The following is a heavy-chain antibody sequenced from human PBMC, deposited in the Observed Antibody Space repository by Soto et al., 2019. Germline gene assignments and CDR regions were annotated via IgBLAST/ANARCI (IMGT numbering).Heavy chain of an antibody. J-gene: IGHJ4*02. Sequence: PGGSLRLSCAASGFTFSGSSMHWVRQASGKGLEWVGRIRSKANSYATAYAASVKGRFTISRDDSKNTAYLQMNSLKTEDTAVYYCTTDYGSGSVADYFDYWGQGTMVTVSS. CDR2: IRSKANSYAT. CDR3: TTDYGSGSVADYFDY. D-gene: IGHD3-10*01. CDR1: GFTFSGSS. V-gene: IGHV3-73*01.